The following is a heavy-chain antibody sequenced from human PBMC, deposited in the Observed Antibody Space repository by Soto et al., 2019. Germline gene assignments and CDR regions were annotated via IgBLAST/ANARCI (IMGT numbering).Heavy chain of an antibody. CDR2: IIPIFGTA. Sequence: QVQLVQSGAEVKKPGSSVKVSCKASGGTFSSYAISWVRQAPGQGLERMGGIIPIFGTANYAQKFQGRVTIAADESTSTACMELSSLRSEDTAVYYCAGREGRWREGPFAYWGQGTLVTVSS. CDR1: GGTFSSYA. CDR3: AGREGRWREGPFAY. D-gene: IGHD4-17*01. J-gene: IGHJ4*02. V-gene: IGHV1-69*01.